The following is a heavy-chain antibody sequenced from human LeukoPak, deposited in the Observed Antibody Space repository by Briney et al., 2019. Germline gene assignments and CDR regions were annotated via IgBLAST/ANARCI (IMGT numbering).Heavy chain of an antibody. V-gene: IGHV3-21*04. CDR3: AKLGFLEWLLYQ. D-gene: IGHD3-3*01. Sequence: GGSLRLSCAASGFTFSSYSMSWVRQAPGKGLEWVSSISSSSSYIYYAGSVKGRFTISRDNAKNSLYLQMNSLRAEDTAVYYCAKLGFLEWLLYQWGQGTLVTVSS. CDR1: GFTFSSYS. CDR2: ISSSSSYI. J-gene: IGHJ4*02.